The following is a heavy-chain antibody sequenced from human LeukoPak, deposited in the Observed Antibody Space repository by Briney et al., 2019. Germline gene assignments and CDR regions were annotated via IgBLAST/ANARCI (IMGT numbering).Heavy chain of an antibody. CDR3: ARPPYSSGSFDL. CDR1: GFTFSSYW. J-gene: IGHJ2*01. Sequence: GGSLRLSCAASGFTFSSYWMHWVRQAPGKGLVWVSRIDSDGSSTTYADSVRGRFTISRDNAKNTLYLQMNSLRAEDTAVYYCARPPYSSGSFDLWGRGTLVTVSS. D-gene: IGHD6-19*01. CDR2: IDSDGSST. V-gene: IGHV3-74*01.